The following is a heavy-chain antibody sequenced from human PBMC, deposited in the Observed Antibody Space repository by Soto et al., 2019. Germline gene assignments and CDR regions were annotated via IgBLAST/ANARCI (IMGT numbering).Heavy chain of an antibody. J-gene: IGHJ6*02. CDR3: AINHPANGYSYGYRTSYYYGMDV. V-gene: IGHV1-2*02. CDR1: GYTFTGYY. Sequence: ASVKVSCKASGYTFTGYYMHWVRQAPGQGLEWMGWINPNSGGTNYAQKFQGRVTMTRDTSISTAYMELSRLRSDDTAEYYCAINHPANGYSYGYRTSYYYGMDVWGQGTTVTVSS. D-gene: IGHD5-18*01. CDR2: INPNSGGT.